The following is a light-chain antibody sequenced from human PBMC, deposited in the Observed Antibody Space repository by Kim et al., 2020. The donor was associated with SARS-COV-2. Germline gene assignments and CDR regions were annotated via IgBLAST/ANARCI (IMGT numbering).Light chain of an antibody. CDR2: GAS. J-gene: IGKJ4*01. Sequence: SAGERATLSCRASQSVGSRYLAWVQQKPGQAPRLLIYGASSRATGIPDRFSGSGSGTDFTLTISRLEPEDFAVFYCQHFDTSSLTFGGGTKVDIK. CDR1: QSVGSRY. V-gene: IGKV3-20*01. CDR3: QHFDTSSLT.